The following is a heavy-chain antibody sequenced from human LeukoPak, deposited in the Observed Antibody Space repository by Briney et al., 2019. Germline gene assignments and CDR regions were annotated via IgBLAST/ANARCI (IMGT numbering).Heavy chain of an antibody. J-gene: IGHJ6*03. V-gene: IGHV4-39*01. CDR1: GGSISSSSYY. CDR3: ARAVYYYYNYMDV. D-gene: IGHD6-19*01. CDR2: IYYSGWT. Sequence: SETLSLTCTVSGGSISSSSYYWGWIRQPPGKGLEWIGIIYYSGWTYYNPSLKSRVTISVDRSKNQFSLKLSSVTAADTAVYYCARAVYYYYNYMDVWGKGTTVTVSS.